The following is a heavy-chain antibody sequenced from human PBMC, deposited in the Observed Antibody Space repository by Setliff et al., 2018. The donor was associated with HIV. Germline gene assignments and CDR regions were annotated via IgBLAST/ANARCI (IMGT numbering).Heavy chain of an antibody. Sequence: PSETLSLTCAVSGYSISIGYYWGWIRQPPGKGLEWIGNIYHSGSTYFSPSLKSRITISVDTSKNQFSLNLRSVTAADTAVYYCVREGVRRGLGSGSFRYRAYYFDQWGQGTLVTVS. CDR2: IYHSGST. D-gene: IGHD3-10*01. CDR3: VREGVRRGLGSGSFRYRAYYFDQ. V-gene: IGHV4-38-2*02. J-gene: IGHJ4*02. CDR1: GYSISIGYY.